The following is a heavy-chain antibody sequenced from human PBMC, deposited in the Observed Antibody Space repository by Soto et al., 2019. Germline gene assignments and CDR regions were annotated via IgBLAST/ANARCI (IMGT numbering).Heavy chain of an antibody. Sequence: SETLSLTCAVYGGSFSGYYWSWIRQPPGKGLEWIGEINHSGSTNYNPSLKSRVTISVDTSKNQFSLKLSSVTAADTAVYYCARGVGGPWDYYYYGMDVWGQGTTVTVSS. CDR2: INHSGST. CDR1: GGSFSGYY. D-gene: IGHD1-26*01. J-gene: IGHJ6*02. CDR3: ARGVGGPWDYYYYGMDV. V-gene: IGHV4-34*01.